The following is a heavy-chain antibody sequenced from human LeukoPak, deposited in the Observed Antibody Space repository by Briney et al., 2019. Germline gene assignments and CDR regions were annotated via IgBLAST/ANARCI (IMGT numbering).Heavy chain of an antibody. CDR2: INTNTGNP. Sequence: ASVKVSCKASGYTFTSYAMNWVRQAPGQGLEWMGWINTNTGNPTYAQGFTGRFAFSLDTSVSTAYLQISSLKAEDTAIYYCARLTVTTPNFLDYWGQGTLVTVSS. J-gene: IGHJ4*02. CDR1: GYTFTSYA. D-gene: IGHD4-17*01. CDR3: ARLTVTTPNFLDY. V-gene: IGHV7-4-1*02.